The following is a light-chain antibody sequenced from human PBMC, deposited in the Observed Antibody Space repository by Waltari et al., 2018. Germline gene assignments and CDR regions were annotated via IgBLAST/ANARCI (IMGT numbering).Light chain of an antibody. CDR3: QQYNSYWA. J-gene: IGKJ1*01. V-gene: IGKV1-5*03. CDR2: KAS. CDR1: QSISTW. Sequence: DIQMTQSPSTLSASVGDRVTITCRASQSISTWLAWYQQKPGKAPKVLIDKASSLESGVPSSFSGSGSGTEFTLTISSLQPDDFATYYCQQYNSYWAFGQGTKVEIK.